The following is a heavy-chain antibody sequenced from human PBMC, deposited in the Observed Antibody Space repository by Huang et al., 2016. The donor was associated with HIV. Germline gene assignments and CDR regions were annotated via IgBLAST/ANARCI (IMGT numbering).Heavy chain of an antibody. J-gene: IGHJ4*02. D-gene: IGHD3-3*01. CDR2: CSGSGSST. CDR3: AKGSERSLTGPKYQYYFDY. Sequence: EVQLLESGGGLVQPGGSLRLSCAASIFTFSTSAMSWVRQAPGKGLEWVSGCSGSGSSTYYADSVKGRFTISRDNSRNTLYLQMKSLRVEDTAIYYCAKGSERSLTGPKYQYYFDYWGQGTLVTVSS. V-gene: IGHV3-23*01. CDR1: IFTFSTSA.